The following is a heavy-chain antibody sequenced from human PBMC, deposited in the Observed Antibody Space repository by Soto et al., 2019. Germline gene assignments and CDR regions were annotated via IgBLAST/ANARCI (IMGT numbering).Heavy chain of an antibody. J-gene: IGHJ4*02. CDR2: IYYSGST. V-gene: IGHV4-31*03. CDR1: GGSISSGGHY. Sequence: SETLSLTCTVSGGSISSGGHYWSWIRQHPGKGLEWIGYIYYSGSTYYNPSLKSRVTISVDTSKNQFSLKLSSVTAADTAVYYCARGHEYYDFWSGYLYFDYWGQGTLVTVSS. CDR3: ARGHEYYDFWSGYLYFDY. D-gene: IGHD3-3*01.